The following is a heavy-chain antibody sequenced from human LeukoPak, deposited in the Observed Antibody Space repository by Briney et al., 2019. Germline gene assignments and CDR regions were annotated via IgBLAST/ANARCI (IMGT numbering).Heavy chain of an antibody. V-gene: IGHV3-33*01. J-gene: IGHJ4*02. Sequence: GWSLRLSCAASGFSFSNYDMHWVRQAPGKGLEWVAVIWYDGNNKYYADSVKGRFTISRDNSKNTLYMQMNSLRVEDTAVYYCARGDPTVTTKQNFDYWGQGTLVTVSS. CDR3: ARGDPTVTTKQNFDY. CDR1: GFSFSNYD. D-gene: IGHD4-17*01. CDR2: IWYDGNNK.